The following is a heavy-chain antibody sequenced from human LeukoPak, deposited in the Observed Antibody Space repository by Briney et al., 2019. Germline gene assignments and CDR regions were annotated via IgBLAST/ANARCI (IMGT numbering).Heavy chain of an antibody. D-gene: IGHD6-13*01. J-gene: IGHJ4*02. V-gene: IGHV3-30*18. CDR2: IASDGSDR. Sequence: PGGSLRLSCTASGFTFSSYGMHWVRQAPGKGLEWVANIASDGSDRHYAVSVKGRFTISRDNSKNTVYLQMNSLRGEDTAVYYCAKDRSNSWTFDYWGQGTLVTVSS. CDR1: GFTFSSYG. CDR3: AKDRSNSWTFDY.